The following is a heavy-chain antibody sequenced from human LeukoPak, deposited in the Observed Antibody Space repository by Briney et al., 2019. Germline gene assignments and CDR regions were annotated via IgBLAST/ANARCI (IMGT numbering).Heavy chain of an antibody. J-gene: IGHJ4*02. CDR2: INHSGST. V-gene: IGHV4-34*01. CDR1: GGSISSYY. D-gene: IGHD5-12*01. Sequence: SETLSLTCTVSGGSISSYYWSWIRQPPGKGLEWIGEINHSGSTNYNPSLKSRVTISVDTSKNQFSLKLSSVTAADTAVYYCASSRDGYNSGSYFDYWGQGTLVTVSS. CDR3: ASSRDGYNSGSYFDY.